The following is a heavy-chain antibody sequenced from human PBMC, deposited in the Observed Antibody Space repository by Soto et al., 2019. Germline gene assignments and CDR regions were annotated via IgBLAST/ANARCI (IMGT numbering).Heavy chain of an antibody. J-gene: IGHJ4*02. CDR1: GFTFSSYA. Sequence: PEGSLRLSCAASGFTFSSYAMSWVRQAPGKGLEWVSAISGSGGSTYYADSVKGRFTISRDNSKNTLYLQMNSLRAEDTAVYYCAKGPHDYSNYYRTDYWGQGTLVTVSS. D-gene: IGHD4-4*01. V-gene: IGHV3-23*01. CDR3: AKGPHDYSNYYRTDY. CDR2: ISGSGGST.